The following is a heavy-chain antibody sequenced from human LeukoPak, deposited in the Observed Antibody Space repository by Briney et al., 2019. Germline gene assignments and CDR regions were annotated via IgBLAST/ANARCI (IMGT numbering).Heavy chain of an antibody. CDR2: IYYSGST. J-gene: IGHJ5*02. CDR1: GGSISSSIYY. Sequence: PSETLSLTCTVSGGSISSSIYYWGWIRQSPGKGLEWIGSIYYSGSTYYNPSLKSRVTLSVDTSKNQYSLKVTSVTAADTAVYYCARDVGGITMVRGGDWFDPWGQGTLVTVSS. D-gene: IGHD3-10*01. CDR3: ARDVGGITMVRGGDWFDP. V-gene: IGHV4-39*07.